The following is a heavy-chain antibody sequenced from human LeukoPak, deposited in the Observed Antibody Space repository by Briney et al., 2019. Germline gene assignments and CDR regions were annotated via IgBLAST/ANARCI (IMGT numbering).Heavy chain of an antibody. D-gene: IGHD2-2*01. CDR3: ARGGGVVPAAPFDY. J-gene: IGHJ4*02. CDR2: ISGSGGST. V-gene: IGHV3-23*01. CDR1: GFTFSSYS. Sequence: PGGSLRLSCAASGFTFSSYSMNWVRQAPGKGLEWVSAISGSGGSTYYADSVKGRFTISRDNSKNTLYLQMNSLRAEDTAVYYCARGGGVVPAAPFDYWGQGTLVTVSS.